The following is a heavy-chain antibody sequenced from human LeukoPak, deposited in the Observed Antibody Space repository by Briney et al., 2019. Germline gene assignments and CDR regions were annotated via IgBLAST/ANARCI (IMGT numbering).Heavy chain of an antibody. CDR3: ARVRGLELRSDYYYYMDV. V-gene: IGHV3-66*01. CDR2: IYSGGTT. D-gene: IGHD1-7*01. Sequence: GGSLRLSCAASGFTVSTNYMSWVRQAPGKGLEWVSIIYSGGTTSYADSVKGRFTISGDNSKNTLYLQMNSLRAEDTALYHCARVRGLELRSDYYYYMDVWGKGTTVTVSS. CDR1: GFTVSTNY. J-gene: IGHJ6*03.